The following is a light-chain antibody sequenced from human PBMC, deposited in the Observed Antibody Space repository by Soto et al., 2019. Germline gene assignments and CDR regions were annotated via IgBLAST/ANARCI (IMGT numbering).Light chain of an antibody. V-gene: IGKV1-16*02. CDR1: QGISNH. CDR2: ASS. CDR3: QQYYTYPYT. J-gene: IGKJ2*01. Sequence: DIQMTQSPSSLYASVGDRVTITCRASQGISNHLAWFQQKPGKAPKSLIFASSSLHSGVPSKFSGSGSGTEFTLTIGSLQPEDFATDYCQQYYTYPYTFAQGTKLEIK.